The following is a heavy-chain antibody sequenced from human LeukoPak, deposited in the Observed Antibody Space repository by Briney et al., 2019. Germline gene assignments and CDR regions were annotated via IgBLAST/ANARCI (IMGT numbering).Heavy chain of an antibody. V-gene: IGHV3-9*01. CDR2: ISWNSGSI. J-gene: IGHJ4*02. Sequence: PGGSLRLSCAASGFTFDDYAMHWVRQAPGKGLEWVSGISWNSGSIGYADSVKGRFTISRDNAKNSLYLQMNSLRAEDTALYYCAKVADSGYDYWGQGTLVTVSS. D-gene: IGHD5-12*01. CDR3: AKVADSGYDY. CDR1: GFTFDDYA.